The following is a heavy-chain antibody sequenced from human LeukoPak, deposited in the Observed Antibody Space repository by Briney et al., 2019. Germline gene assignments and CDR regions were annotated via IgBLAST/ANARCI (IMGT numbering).Heavy chain of an antibody. Sequence: GGSLRLSCAASGFTFSSYGMSWVRQAPGKGLEWVSVIYSGGSTYYADSVKGRFTISRDNSKNTLYLQMNSLRAEDTAVYYCARPLRYCSGGSCYPDAFDIWGQGTMVTVSS. CDR3: ARPLRYCSGGSCYPDAFDI. J-gene: IGHJ3*02. CDR1: GFTFSSYG. CDR2: IYSGGST. D-gene: IGHD2-15*01. V-gene: IGHV3-66*04.